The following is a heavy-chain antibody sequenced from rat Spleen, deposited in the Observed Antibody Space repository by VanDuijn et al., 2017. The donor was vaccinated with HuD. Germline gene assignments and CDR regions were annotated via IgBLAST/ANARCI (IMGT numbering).Heavy chain of an antibody. J-gene: IGHJ3*01. Sequence: EVQLVESDGGLVQPGRSLKLSCAASGFTFSDYAMAWVRQAPTKGLEWVATISYDGSTTYYRDSVKGRFTISRDNAKSTLYLQMDSLRSEDTATYYCARDYGGYSDWFAYWGQGTLVTVSS. D-gene: IGHD1-11*01. CDR3: ARDYGGYSDWFAY. CDR2: ISYDGSTT. V-gene: IGHV5-29*01. CDR1: GFTFSDYA.